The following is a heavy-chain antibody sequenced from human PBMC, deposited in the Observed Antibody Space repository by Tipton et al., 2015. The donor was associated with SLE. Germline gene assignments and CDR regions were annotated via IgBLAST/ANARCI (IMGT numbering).Heavy chain of an antibody. CDR1: GGSISTGGYY. V-gene: IGHV4-31*03. CDR2: IYNSGGT. Sequence: TLSLTCTVSGGSISTGGYYWSWIRQHPGKGLEWIGYIYNSGGTDYNPSLKSRVTISADTSKNQFSLKLSSVTVADTAVYYCAKDYNHDNADYNWGQGTLVIVSS. D-gene: IGHD4-17*01. CDR3: AKDYNHDNADYN. J-gene: IGHJ4*02.